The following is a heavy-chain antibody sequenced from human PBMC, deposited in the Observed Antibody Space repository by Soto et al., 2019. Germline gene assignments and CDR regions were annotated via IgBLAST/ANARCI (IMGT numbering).Heavy chain of an antibody. CDR3: ARDLGIFYGMDV. CDR2: IYYKGGP. Sequence: KPSETLSLTCSVSGGAINSHYWSWIRQPPGEGLEWIGDIYYKGGPRYNPSLKSRVTISVDTSKKYFSLNLHSVTAADTAVYYCARDLGIFYGMDVWGQGTAVTVSS. V-gene: IGHV4-59*11. CDR1: GGAINSHY. J-gene: IGHJ6*02. D-gene: IGHD3-9*01.